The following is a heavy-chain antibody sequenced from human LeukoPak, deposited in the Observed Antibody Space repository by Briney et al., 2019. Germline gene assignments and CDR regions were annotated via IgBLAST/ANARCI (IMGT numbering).Heavy chain of an antibody. V-gene: IGHV1-46*01. D-gene: IGHD3-10*01. CDR2: INPSGVTT. J-gene: IGHJ6*02. CDR3: ARVNRENVFGVSMDV. Sequence: ASVKVSCKAPGYTFTSYDMHWVRQAPGQGLEWMGIINPSGVTTTYAQKLQGRVTMTRDTSTSTVYVELSSLRSEDTAVYYCARVNRENVFGVSMDVWGQGTTVTVSS. CDR1: GYTFTSYD.